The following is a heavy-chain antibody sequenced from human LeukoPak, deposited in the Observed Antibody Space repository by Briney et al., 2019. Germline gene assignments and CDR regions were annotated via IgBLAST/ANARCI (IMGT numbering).Heavy chain of an antibody. J-gene: IGHJ4*02. CDR1: GFTFSSSW. CDR2: IKCDGSEK. V-gene: IGHV3-52*01. Sequence: GGSLRPSCAASGFTFSSSWMHWVCQAPEKGLEWVADIKCDGSEKYYVDSMKGRLTISRDNAKNSLYLQMNSLRVEDTALYYCARSYSTGWYPNYFDYWGQGTLVTVSS. CDR3: ARSYSTGWYPNYFDY. D-gene: IGHD6-19*01.